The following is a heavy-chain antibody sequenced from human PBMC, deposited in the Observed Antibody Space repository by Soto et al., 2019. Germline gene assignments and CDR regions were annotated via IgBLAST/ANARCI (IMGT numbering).Heavy chain of an antibody. CDR1: GGSISSYY. J-gene: IGHJ3*02. CDR2: IYYSGST. D-gene: IGHD3-9*01. V-gene: IGHV4-59*01. Sequence: SETLSLTCTVSGGSISSYYWSWIRQPPGKGLEWIGYIYYSGSTNYNPSLKSRVTISVDTSKNQFSLKLSSVTAADTAVYYCARAGGPNYDILTGYGQDAFDIWGQGTMVTVSS. CDR3: ARAGGPNYDILTGYGQDAFDI.